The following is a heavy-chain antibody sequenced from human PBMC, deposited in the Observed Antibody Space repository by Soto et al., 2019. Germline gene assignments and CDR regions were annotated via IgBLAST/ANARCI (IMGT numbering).Heavy chain of an antibody. CDR1: GGSFSSYY. D-gene: IGHD2-2*01. CDR2: IYPSGST. CDR3: ATGRSDVLPGVMDT. V-gene: IGHV4-4*07. J-gene: IGHJ5*02. Sequence: QVQLQESAPGLLKPSETLSLSCTVSGGSFSSYYCNWVRKSAGKGLEWISRIYPSGSTTYNPSLKSPLTMSVDTSKNQFSLRLTSMTAAETAVYYCATGRSDVLPGVMDTWGQGTLVTVSS.